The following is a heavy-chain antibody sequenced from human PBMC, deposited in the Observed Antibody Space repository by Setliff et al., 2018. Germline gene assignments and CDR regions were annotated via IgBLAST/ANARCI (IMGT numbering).Heavy chain of an antibody. CDR2: INHSGST. Sequence: SETLSLTCTVSGGSTSSSSYYWGWIRQPPGKGLEWIGEINHSGSTNYNPSLKSRVTISVDTSKNQFSLKLSSVAAADTAVYYCARGFDVCGGGACYTDGPYYFDYWGLGTLVTVSS. J-gene: IGHJ4*02. D-gene: IGHD2-21*02. CDR3: ARGFDVCGGGACYTDGPYYFDY. CDR1: GGSTSSSSYY. V-gene: IGHV4-39*07.